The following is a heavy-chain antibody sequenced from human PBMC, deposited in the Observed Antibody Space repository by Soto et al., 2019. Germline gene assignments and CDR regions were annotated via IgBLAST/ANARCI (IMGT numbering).Heavy chain of an antibody. J-gene: IGHJ4*02. CDR1: GGTFSSYA. CDR2: IIPIFGTA. V-gene: IGHV1-69*13. Sequence: SVKVSCKASGGTFSSYAISWVRQAPGQGLEWMGGIIPIFGTANYAQKFQGRVTITADESTSTAYMELSRLRSEDTAVYSCARGSIAVAGIYFDYCDQGTLVTVSS. CDR3: ARGSIAVAGIYFDY. D-gene: IGHD6-13*01.